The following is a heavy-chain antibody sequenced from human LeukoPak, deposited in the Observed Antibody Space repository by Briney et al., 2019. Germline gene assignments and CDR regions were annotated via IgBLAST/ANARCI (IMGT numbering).Heavy chain of an antibody. V-gene: IGHV3-30-3*01. D-gene: IGHD4-17*01. Sequence: PGGSLRLSCAASGFTFSSYAMHWVRQAPGEGLEWVAVISYDGSNKYYADSVKGRFTISRDNSKNTLYLQMNSLRAEDTAVYYCARVGYGDYVGAFDIWGQGTMVTVSS. CDR1: GFTFSSYA. CDR3: ARVGYGDYVGAFDI. J-gene: IGHJ3*02. CDR2: ISYDGSNK.